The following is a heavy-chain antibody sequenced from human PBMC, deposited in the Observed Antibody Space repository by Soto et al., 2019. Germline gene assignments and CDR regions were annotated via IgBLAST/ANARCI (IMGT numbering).Heavy chain of an antibody. CDR2: ITNSGDTT. V-gene: IGHV3-23*01. CDR3: AKTAGDSGYYYVDY. CDR1: GFTFSTYA. Sequence: EVQLLESGGGLVQPGGSLRLSCAASGFTFSTYAMTWVRQAPGKGLQWVSTITNSGDTTYYADSVKGRFIISRDNSKDTLFLQMNSLSAEDTAIYYCAKTAGDSGYYYVDYWGQRTLVAVSS. D-gene: IGHD3-22*01. J-gene: IGHJ4*02.